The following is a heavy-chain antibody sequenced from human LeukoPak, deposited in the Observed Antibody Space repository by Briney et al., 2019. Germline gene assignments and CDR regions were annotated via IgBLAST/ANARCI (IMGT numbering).Heavy chain of an antibody. Sequence: PSETLSLTCAVYGGSFSGYYWSWIRQPPGKGLEWIGEINHSGSTNYNPSLKSRVTISVDTSKNQFSLKLSHVTAADSAVYYCARGVFVRSSSWYEGYYCYYGMDVWGEGATVTVSS. D-gene: IGHD6-13*01. CDR1: GGSFSGYY. CDR2: INHSGST. CDR3: ARGVFVRSSSWYEGYYCYYGMDV. V-gene: IGHV4-34*01. J-gene: IGHJ6*04.